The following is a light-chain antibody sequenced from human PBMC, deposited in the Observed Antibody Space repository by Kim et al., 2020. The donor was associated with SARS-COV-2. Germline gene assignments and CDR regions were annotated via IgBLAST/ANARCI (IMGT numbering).Light chain of an antibody. CDR1: SRDVGAYNY. CDR3: SSYTSSNNRV. J-gene: IGLJ2*01. Sequence: GPSITISSTGTSRDVGAYNYDSWYQQQPGKAPKHIIYSVNNRPSWVSNRFSGSKSGNTASLTISGLQAEDEADYYCSSYTSSNNRVFGGGTKLTVL. V-gene: IGLV2-14*03. CDR2: SVN.